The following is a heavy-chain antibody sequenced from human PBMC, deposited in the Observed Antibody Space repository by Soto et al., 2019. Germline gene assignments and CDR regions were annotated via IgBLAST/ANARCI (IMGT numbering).Heavy chain of an antibody. J-gene: IGHJ6*02. V-gene: IGHV3-30*03. CDR1: GFTFSTYG. D-gene: IGHD2-15*01. CDR2: ISHDASSK. Sequence: PGGSLRLSCAASGFTFSTYGMHWVLQAPCKGLEWVALISHDASSKYHADSVTGRFTISRDNAKNTLYLQMNSLRAEDTAVYYCARDLGGPLRHYYYGMDVRGQGTTVTVSS. CDR3: ARDLGGPLRHYYYGMDV.